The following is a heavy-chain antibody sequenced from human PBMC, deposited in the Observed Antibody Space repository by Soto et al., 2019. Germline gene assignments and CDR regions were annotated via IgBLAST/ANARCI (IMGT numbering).Heavy chain of an antibody. J-gene: IGHJ6*02. CDR3: GKDVQDIVVVVAPTLYGMDV. CDR1: GFTFSSYG. V-gene: IGHV3-30*18. Sequence: QVQLVESGGGVVQPGRSLRLSCAASGFTFSSYGMHWVRQAPGKGLEWVAVISYDGSNKYYADSGKGRFTISRDNSKNTLSLQMNSMRAEDTAVYYCGKDVQDIVVVVAPTLYGMDVWGQGTTVTVSS. D-gene: IGHD2-15*01. CDR2: ISYDGSNK.